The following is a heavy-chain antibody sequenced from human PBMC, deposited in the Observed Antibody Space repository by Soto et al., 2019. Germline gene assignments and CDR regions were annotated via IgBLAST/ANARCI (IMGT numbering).Heavy chain of an antibody. V-gene: IGHV1-69*13. D-gene: IGHD6-13*01. CDR3: ARSVIAAAGTNAFDI. J-gene: IGHJ3*02. CDR1: GGTFSSYA. CDR2: IVPIFGTA. Sequence: SVKVSCKASGGTFSSYAISWVRQAPGQGLEWMGGIVPIFGTANYAQKFQGRVTITADESTSTAYMELSSLRSEDTAVYYCARSVIAAAGTNAFDIWGQGTMVTVSS.